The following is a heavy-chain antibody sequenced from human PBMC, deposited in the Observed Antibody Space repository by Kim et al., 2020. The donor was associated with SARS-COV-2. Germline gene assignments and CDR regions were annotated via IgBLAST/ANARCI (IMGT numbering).Heavy chain of an antibody. Sequence: SETLSLTCAVYGGSFSGYYWSWIRQPPGKGLEWIGEINHSGSTNYNPSLKSRVTISVDTSKNQFSLKLSSVTAADTAVYYCARGQSQQWLVTFDYWGQGTLVTVSS. CDR3: ARGQSQQWLVTFDY. CDR1: GGSFSGYY. V-gene: IGHV4-34*01. J-gene: IGHJ4*02. CDR2: INHSGST. D-gene: IGHD6-19*01.